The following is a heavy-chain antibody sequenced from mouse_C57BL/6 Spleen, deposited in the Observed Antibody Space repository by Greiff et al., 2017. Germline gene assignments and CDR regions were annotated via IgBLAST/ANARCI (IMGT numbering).Heavy chain of an antibody. J-gene: IGHJ2*01. CDR3: ERITTADYFDY. CDR1: GYTFTSYW. Sequence: QVQLQQSGAELVKPGASVKMSCKASGYTFTSYWITWVKQRPGQGLEWIGDIYPGSGSTNYNEKFKSKATLTVGTSSSTAYMQLSSLTSEDSAVNYCERITTADYFDYWGQGTTLTVSS. D-gene: IGHD1-2*01. V-gene: IGHV1-55*01. CDR2: IYPGSGST.